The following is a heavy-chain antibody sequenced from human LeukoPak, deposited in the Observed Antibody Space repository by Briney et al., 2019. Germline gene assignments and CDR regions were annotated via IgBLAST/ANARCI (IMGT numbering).Heavy chain of an antibody. Sequence: SQTLTLICAISVDSVSRNSATWNWIRQSPSRGLEWLGRTYHRSKWYNDYAVSVKGRITVNPVTSKNQFSLQLNSVSPEDTAVYYCVRDSGMGLDAFDVWGQGTMVTVSS. V-gene: IGHV6-1*01. CDR1: VDSVSRNSAT. D-gene: IGHD3-10*01. CDR3: VRDSGMGLDAFDV. CDR2: TYHRSKWYN. J-gene: IGHJ3*01.